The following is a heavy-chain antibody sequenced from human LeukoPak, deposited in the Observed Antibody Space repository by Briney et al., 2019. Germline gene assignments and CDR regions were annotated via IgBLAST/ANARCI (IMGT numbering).Heavy chain of an antibody. CDR2: IRYHGSDK. CDR1: GFTFSGSG. V-gene: IGHV3-30*02. J-gene: IGHJ4*02. D-gene: IGHD2-2*01. CDR3: ARSPTSWYFDY. Sequence: GGSLRLSCAASGFTFSGSGMHWVRQAPGKGLEWVAFIRYHGSDKYYADSVEGRFTISRDNSKNTLYLQMNSLRPEDTSVYFCARSPTSWYFDYWGQGTLVTVSS.